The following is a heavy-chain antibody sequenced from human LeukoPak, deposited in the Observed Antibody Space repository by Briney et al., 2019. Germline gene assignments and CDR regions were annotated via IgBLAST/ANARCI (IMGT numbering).Heavy chain of an antibody. Sequence: GGSLRLSCAASGFVFSGYAMHWVRQVPGKGLEWVALIWFDGTEKFYADSVKGRFTISRDNSRNTVDLQMNSLRVEDTAVYYCARDSNSAGDYWDQGTLVTVSS. CDR3: ARDSNSAGDY. D-gene: IGHD3-10*01. CDR1: GFVFSGYA. J-gene: IGHJ4*02. V-gene: IGHV3-33*01. CDR2: IWFDGTEK.